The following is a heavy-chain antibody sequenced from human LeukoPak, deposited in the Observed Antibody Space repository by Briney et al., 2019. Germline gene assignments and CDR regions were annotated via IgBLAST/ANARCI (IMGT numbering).Heavy chain of an antibody. CDR2: TIPILGIA. J-gene: IGHJ4*02. CDR1: GGTFSSYA. Sequence: ASVKVSCKASGGTFSSYAISWVRQAPGQGLEWMGRTIPILGIANYAQKFQGRVTITADKSTSTAYMELSSLRSEDTAVYCCARRYSYGFYFDYWGQGTLVTVSS. D-gene: IGHD5-18*01. V-gene: IGHV1-69*04. CDR3: ARRYSYGFYFDY.